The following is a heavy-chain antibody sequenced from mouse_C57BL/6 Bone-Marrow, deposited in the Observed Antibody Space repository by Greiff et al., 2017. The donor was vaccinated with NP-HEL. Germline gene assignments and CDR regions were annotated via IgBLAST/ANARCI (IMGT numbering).Heavy chain of an antibody. Sequence: VQLQQSGPELVKPGASVKISCKASGYAFSSSWMNWVKQRPGKGLEWIGRIYPGDGDTNYNGKFKGKATLTADKSSSTAYMQLSSLTSEDSAVYFCGRGGDPPNWYFDVWGTGTTVTVSS. D-gene: IGHD3-3*01. CDR2: IYPGDGDT. CDR1: GYAFSSSW. V-gene: IGHV1-82*01. CDR3: GRGGDPPNWYFDV. J-gene: IGHJ1*03.